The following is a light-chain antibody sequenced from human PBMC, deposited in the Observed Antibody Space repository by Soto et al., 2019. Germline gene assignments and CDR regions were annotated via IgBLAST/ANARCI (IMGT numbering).Light chain of an antibody. Sequence: QSALTQPASVSGSPGQSITISCTGTSSDIGSNNYVSWFQQRPGKAPTLIIYEVSNRPSGVSTHFSGSKSGNTASLTISGLLLEDEAEYYCSSYTTTTRLFGGGTKLTVL. J-gene: IGLJ3*02. V-gene: IGLV2-14*01. CDR2: EVS. CDR1: SSDIGSNNY. CDR3: SSYTTTTRL.